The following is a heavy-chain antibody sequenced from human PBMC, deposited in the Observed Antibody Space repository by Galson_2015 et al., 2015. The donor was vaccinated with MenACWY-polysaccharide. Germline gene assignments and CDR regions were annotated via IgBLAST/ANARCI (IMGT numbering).Heavy chain of an antibody. CDR2: IYFSGTT. V-gene: IGHV4-61*01. J-gene: IGHJ4*03. CDR1: GGSVNGATFY. Sequence: ETLSLTCTVSGGSVNGATFYWTWMRQPPGKGLEWIGYIYFSGTTSLNASLQSRVTMSVDSSKNQFSLNLSSVTAADTAMYYCARIRGGNHACDFWGQGT. D-gene: IGHD2-15*01. CDR3: ARIRGGNHACDF.